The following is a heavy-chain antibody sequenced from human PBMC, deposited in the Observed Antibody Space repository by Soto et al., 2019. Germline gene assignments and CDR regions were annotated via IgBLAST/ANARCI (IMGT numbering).Heavy chain of an antibody. CDR3: AKDLRSSAQLGYYYGMDV. J-gene: IGHJ6*02. CDR2: ISGSGGST. V-gene: IGHV3-23*01. CDR1: GFTFSSYA. D-gene: IGHD6-19*01. Sequence: GGSLRLSCAASGFTFSSYAMSWVRQAPGKGLEWVSAISGSGGSTYYADSVKGRFTISRDNSKNTLYLQMNSLRAEDTAVYYCAKDLRSSAQLGYYYGMDVWGQGTTVTVSS.